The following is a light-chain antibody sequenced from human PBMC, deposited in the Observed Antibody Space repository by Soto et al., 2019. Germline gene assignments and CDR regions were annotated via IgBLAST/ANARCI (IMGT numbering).Light chain of an antibody. CDR3: QQSVRSPPSWT. V-gene: IGKV3-20*01. CDR2: EAS. CDR1: QSVSSRY. Sequence: EIVLTQSPGTLSLSPGERATLSCRASQSVSSRYLAWYQQKIGQPPRLLIFEASSRATGIPDRFSGSGSGTHFPLTISSLEPEDFAVYYCQQSVRSPPSWTFGQGTKVEIK. J-gene: IGKJ1*01.